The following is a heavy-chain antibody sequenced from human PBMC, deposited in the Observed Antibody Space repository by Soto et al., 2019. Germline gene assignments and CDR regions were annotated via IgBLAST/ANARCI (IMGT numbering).Heavy chain of an antibody. J-gene: IGHJ6*02. CDR1: GFTVSSNY. CDR3: ARDFVVGGPTINYYYGMDV. V-gene: IGHV3-66*01. Sequence: GGSLRLSCAASGFTVSSNYMTLVRQAPEKGLEWISIIYSAGNTYYADSVKGRFTISRDNSKNTLYLQMNSLGAEDTAVYYCARDFVVGGPTINYYYGMDVWGQGTTVTVSS. D-gene: IGHD1-26*01. CDR2: IYSAGNT.